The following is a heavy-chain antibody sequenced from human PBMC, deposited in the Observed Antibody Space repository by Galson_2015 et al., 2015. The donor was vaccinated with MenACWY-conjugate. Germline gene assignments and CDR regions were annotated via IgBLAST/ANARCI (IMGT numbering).Heavy chain of an antibody. Sequence: SLRLSCAASGFTFDDHALNWVRQAPGKGLEWVSGITWSGGSIGYAASVKGRFTISRDNAKNSLYLQMSSLRAEDTALYYCARGQGGSYYSWFDPCGQGTLVTVSS. CDR2: ITWSGGSI. V-gene: IGHV3-20*04. CDR3: ARGQGGSYYSWFDP. D-gene: IGHD1-26*01. J-gene: IGHJ5*02. CDR1: GFTFDDHA.